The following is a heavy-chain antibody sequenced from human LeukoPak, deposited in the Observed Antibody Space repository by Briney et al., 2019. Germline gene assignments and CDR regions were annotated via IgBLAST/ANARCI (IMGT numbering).Heavy chain of an antibody. Sequence: ASVKVSCKASGYTFTSYAMHWVRQAPGQRLEWMGWINAGNGNTKYSQKYQGRVTITRDTSASTAYMELSSLRSEDTAVYYCARGSSGWSAFDYWGQGTLVTVSS. D-gene: IGHD6-19*01. CDR3: ARGSSGWSAFDY. V-gene: IGHV1-3*01. J-gene: IGHJ4*02. CDR2: INAGNGNT. CDR1: GYTFTSYA.